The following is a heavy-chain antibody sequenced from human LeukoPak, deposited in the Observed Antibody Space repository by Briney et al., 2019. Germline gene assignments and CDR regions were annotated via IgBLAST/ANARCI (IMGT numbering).Heavy chain of an antibody. V-gene: IGHV3-7*03. Sequence: GGSLRLSCAASGFTFSSYWMSWVRQAPGKGLEWVANIKQDGSEKYYVDSVKGRFTISRDNAKNSLYLQMNSLRAEDTAVYYCANAGIVVVITPRNWGQGTLVTVSS. J-gene: IGHJ4*02. CDR2: IKQDGSEK. CDR1: GFTFSSYW. D-gene: IGHD3-22*01. CDR3: ANAGIVVVITPRN.